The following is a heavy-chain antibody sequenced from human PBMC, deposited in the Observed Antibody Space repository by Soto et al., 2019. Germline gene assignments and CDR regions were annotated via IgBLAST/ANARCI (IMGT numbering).Heavy chain of an antibody. Sequence: SVKVSCKASGYTFTSYDINWVRQATVQGLEWMGWMNPNSGNTGYAQKFQGRVTMTRNTSISTAYMELSSLRSEDTAVYYCARASTGGWLDYYYYGMDVWGQGTTVTVSS. J-gene: IGHJ6*02. D-gene: IGHD6-19*01. CDR2: MNPNSGNT. CDR1: GYTFTSYD. CDR3: ARASTGGWLDYYYYGMDV. V-gene: IGHV1-8*01.